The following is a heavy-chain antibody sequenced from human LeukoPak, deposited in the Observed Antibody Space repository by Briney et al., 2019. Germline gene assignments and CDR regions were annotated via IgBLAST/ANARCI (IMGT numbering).Heavy chain of an antibody. D-gene: IGHD3-10*01. CDR1: GGSISSDY. Sequence: SETLSLTCTVSGGSISSDYWSWLRQPPGKGLEWIGYIYYSGSTNYNPSLKSRVTISVDTSKNQFSLKLSSVTAADTAVYYCARLIRVYYYGSGSLDNWFDPWGQGTLVTVSS. V-gene: IGHV4-59*01. CDR2: IYYSGST. J-gene: IGHJ5*02. CDR3: ARLIRVYYYGSGSLDNWFDP.